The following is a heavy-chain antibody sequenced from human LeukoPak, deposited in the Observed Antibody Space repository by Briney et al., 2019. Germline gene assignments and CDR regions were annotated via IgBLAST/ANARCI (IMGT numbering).Heavy chain of an antibody. CDR1: GFTFSSYW. V-gene: IGHV3-7*01. CDR2: IKQDGSEK. CDR3: ARVGKVFPDDF. Sequence: PGGSLRLSCGASGFTFSSYWMSWVRQAPGKGLEWVANIKQDGSEKYYVDSVKGRFTISRDNTENSLYLQMNSLRAEDTAVYYCARVGKVFPDDFWGQGTLVTVSS. J-gene: IGHJ4*02. D-gene: IGHD3-10*01.